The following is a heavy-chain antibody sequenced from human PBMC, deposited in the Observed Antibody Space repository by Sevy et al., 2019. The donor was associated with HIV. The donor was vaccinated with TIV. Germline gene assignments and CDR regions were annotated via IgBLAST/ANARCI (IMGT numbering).Heavy chain of an antibody. CDR3: ARQGGLVDWAFDY. Sequence: SETLSLTCTVSGVSISSSSYDWGWIRQPPGKGLEWIASFFFTGSTYYNPSLKSRVTISVDTSNNQFSLKLNSVTAADTALYYCARQGGLVDWAFDYWGQGTLVTVSS. CDR2: FFFTGST. V-gene: IGHV4-39*01. D-gene: IGHD2-21*01. J-gene: IGHJ4*02. CDR1: GVSISSSSYD.